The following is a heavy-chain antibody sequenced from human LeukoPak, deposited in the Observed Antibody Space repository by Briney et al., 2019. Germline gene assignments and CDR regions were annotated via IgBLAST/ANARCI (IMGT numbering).Heavy chain of an antibody. Sequence: SGPTLVKPTQTLTLTCTFSGFSLSTSGVGVGWIGQPPGKALEWLALIYWNDDKRYSPSLKSRLTITKDTSKNQVVLTMTNMDPVDTATYYCAHEDSIHNWFDAWGQGTLVTVSS. CDR1: GFSLSTSGVG. CDR2: IYWNDDK. CDR3: AHEDSIHNWFDA. J-gene: IGHJ5*02. D-gene: IGHD2-21*01. V-gene: IGHV2-5*01.